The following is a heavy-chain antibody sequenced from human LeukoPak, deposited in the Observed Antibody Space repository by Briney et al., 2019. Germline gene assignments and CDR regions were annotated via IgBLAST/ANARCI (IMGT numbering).Heavy chain of an antibody. CDR1: GFTFSSYS. CDR3: ARSGRGGAFDI. D-gene: IGHD1-26*01. J-gene: IGHJ3*02. V-gene: IGHV3-23*01. Sequence: GGSLRLSCAASGFTFSSYSMNWVRQAPGKGLEWVSGITGSGDSTFYADSVKGRFTISGDNAKNTLYLQMNSLRAEDTAVYYCARSGRGGAFDIWRQGTMVTVSS. CDR2: ITGSGDST.